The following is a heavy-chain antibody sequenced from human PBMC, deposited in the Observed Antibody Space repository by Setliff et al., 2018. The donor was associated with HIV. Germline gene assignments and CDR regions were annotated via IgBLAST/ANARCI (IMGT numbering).Heavy chain of an antibody. CDR2: ITSGSTYV. CDR3: ARQGNWEFDY. D-gene: IGHD7-27*01. V-gene: IGHV3-21*01. Sequence: PGGSLRLSCAASGFTFTDYTMNWVRQAPGNGLEWVSSITSGSTYVNYADSVEGRFSISRDNSKNSLYLQMISLRAEDTALYYCARQGNWEFDYWGQGTLVTVSS. CDR1: GFTFTDYT. J-gene: IGHJ4*02.